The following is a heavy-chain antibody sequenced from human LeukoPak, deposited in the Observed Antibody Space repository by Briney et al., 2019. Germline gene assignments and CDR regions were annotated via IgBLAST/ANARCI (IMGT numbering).Heavy chain of an antibody. CDR3: ARGFPAYYDFWSGPDYYFDY. V-gene: IGHV1-18*01. CDR1: GYTFTSYG. D-gene: IGHD3-3*01. Sequence: ASVKVSCKASGYTFTSYGISWVRQAPGQGLEWMGWISAYNGNTNYAQKLQGRVTMTTDTSTSTAYMELRSLRSDDTAVYYCARGFPAYYDFWSGPDYYFDYWGRGTLVTVSS. CDR2: ISAYNGNT. J-gene: IGHJ4*02.